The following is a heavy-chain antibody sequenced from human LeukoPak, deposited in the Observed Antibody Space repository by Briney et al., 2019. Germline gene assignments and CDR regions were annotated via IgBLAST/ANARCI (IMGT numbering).Heavy chain of an antibody. CDR2: IYSGGST. Sequence: GGSLRLSCAASGFTVSSNYMSWVRQAPGKGLEWVSVIYSGGSTYYADSVKGRFTISRDNSENTLYLQMNSLRAEDTAVYYCARAHGYSYYYYMDVWGKGTTVTVSS. J-gene: IGHJ6*03. D-gene: IGHD5-24*01. CDR3: ARAHGYSYYYYMDV. V-gene: IGHV3-53*01. CDR1: GFTVSSNY.